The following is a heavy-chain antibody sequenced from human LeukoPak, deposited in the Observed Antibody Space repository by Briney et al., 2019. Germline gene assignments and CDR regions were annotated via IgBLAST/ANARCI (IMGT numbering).Heavy chain of an antibody. J-gene: IGHJ4*02. Sequence: GGSLRLSCAASGFTFSSYSMNWVRQAPGKGLKWVSSISSSSYIYYADSVKGRFTISRDNAKNSLYLQMNSLRAEDTAVYYCARDQDDFWSGYSFDYWGQGTLVTVSS. V-gene: IGHV3-21*01. D-gene: IGHD3-3*01. CDR2: ISSSSYI. CDR3: ARDQDDFWSGYSFDY. CDR1: GFTFSSYS.